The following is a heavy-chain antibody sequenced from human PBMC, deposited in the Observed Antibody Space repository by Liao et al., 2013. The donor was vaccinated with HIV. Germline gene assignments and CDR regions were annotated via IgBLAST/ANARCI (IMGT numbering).Heavy chain of an antibody. CDR1: GTSISSGNFY. J-gene: IGHJ3*02. Sequence: QVQLQESGPGLVKPSETLSLTCTVSGTSISSGNFYWSWIRQSPGGRLEWIGEVNQSGDTNYNPSFKSRATISVDTSKNQFSLKLSSVTAADTAVYYCARGLPYGLDAFDIWGQGTMVTVSS. V-gene: IGHV4-61*01. D-gene: IGHD3-10*01. CDR2: VNQSGDT. CDR3: ARGLPYGLDAFDI.